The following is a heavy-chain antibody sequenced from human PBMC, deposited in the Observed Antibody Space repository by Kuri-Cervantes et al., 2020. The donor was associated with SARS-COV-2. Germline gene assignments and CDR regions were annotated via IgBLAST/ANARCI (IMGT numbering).Heavy chain of an antibody. J-gene: IGHJ5*02. V-gene: IGHV3-64D*08. Sequence: GESLKISCPASGFTFSSYAMNWVRQAPGKGLEYVSAISSDGGSTYYADSVKDRFTISRDNSKNTLYLQMSSTRAEDTAVYYCVKESSSWYDFWFDPWGQGTLVTVSS. CDR2: ISSDGGST. D-gene: IGHD6-13*01. CDR1: GFTFSSYA. CDR3: VKESSSWYDFWFDP.